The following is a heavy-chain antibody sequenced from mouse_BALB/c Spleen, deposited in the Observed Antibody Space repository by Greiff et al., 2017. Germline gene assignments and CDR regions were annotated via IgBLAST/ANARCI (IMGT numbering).Heavy chain of an antibody. CDR1: GYSFTGYF. D-gene: IGHD2-4*01. CDR3: ARVIKDAMDY. J-gene: IGHJ4*01. CDR2: INPYNGDT. Sequence: DVKLQESGPELVKPGASVKISCKASGYSFTGYFMNWVMQSHGKSLEWIGRINPYNGDTFYNQKFKGKATLTVDKSSSTAHMELRSLASEDSAVYYCARVIKDAMDYWGQGTSVTVSS. V-gene: IGHV1-20*02.